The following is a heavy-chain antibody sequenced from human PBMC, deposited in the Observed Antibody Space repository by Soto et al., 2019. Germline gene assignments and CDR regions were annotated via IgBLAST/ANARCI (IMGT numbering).Heavy chain of an antibody. J-gene: IGHJ6*02. CDR3: AKENYFDTGGDYYFAMDV. CDR1: GVTFSSYG. CDR2: ISYDRSNK. D-gene: IGHD3-22*01. V-gene: IGHV3-30-3*01. Sequence: GGSLRLSCAASGVTFSSYGMHWARQAPGKGLEWVAVISYDRSNKYYADSVKGRFTISRDNSKNTLYLQINSLRAEDTAVYYCAKENYFDTGGDYYFAMDVWGQGTTVTVSS.